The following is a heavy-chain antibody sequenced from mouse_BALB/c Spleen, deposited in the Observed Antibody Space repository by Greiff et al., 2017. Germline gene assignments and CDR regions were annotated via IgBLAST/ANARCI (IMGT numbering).Heavy chain of an antibody. CDR1: GFNIKDTY. J-gene: IGHJ3*01. Sequence: EVKLQESGAELVKPGASVKLSCTASGFNIKDTYMHWVKQRPEQGLEWIGRIDPANGNTKYDPKFQGKATITADTSSNTAYLQLSSLTSEDTAVYYCASDSWFAYWGQGTLVTVSA. CDR3: ASDSWFAY. CDR2: IDPANGNT. V-gene: IGHV14-3*02.